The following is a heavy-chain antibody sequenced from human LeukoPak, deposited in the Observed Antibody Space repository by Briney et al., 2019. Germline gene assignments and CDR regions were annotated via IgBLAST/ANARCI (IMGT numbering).Heavy chain of an antibody. CDR1: GFIFSGSW. D-gene: IGHD2-15*01. V-gene: IGHV3-7*03. J-gene: IGHJ4*02. CDR2: IKKDGSEK. CDR3: TTDTWYSAGH. Sequence: GGSLRLSCTASGFIFSGSWMAWIRQAPGKGLEWVAIIKKDGSEKYYVDSMKGRFTISRDNAKNSLFLQMNSLRAEDTAIYYCTTDTWYSAGHWGQGTLVTVFS.